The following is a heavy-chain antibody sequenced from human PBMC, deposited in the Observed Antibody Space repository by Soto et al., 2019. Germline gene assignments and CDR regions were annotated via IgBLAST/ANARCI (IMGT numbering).Heavy chain of an antibody. V-gene: IGHV1-18*01. D-gene: IGHD6-6*01. Sequence: QVQLVQSGAEVKKPGASVKVSCKASGYTFSSNGISWVRQAPGQGLEWMGWISTYNGHTNYAQRLQGRVTMTTDPSTRTAYMELRSLRSDDTAVYFCARRNSSSSRFDPWGQGTLVTVSS. CDR1: GYTFSSNG. J-gene: IGHJ5*02. CDR2: ISTYNGHT. CDR3: ARRNSSSSRFDP.